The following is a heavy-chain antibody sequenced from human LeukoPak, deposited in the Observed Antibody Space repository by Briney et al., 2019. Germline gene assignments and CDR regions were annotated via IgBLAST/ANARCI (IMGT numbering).Heavy chain of an antibody. D-gene: IGHD2-2*01. CDR2: IYSGGST. V-gene: IGHV3-66*01. CDR3: AKDPASDYYYYYMDV. J-gene: IGHJ6*03. Sequence: GGSLRLSCAASGFTVSSNYMSWVRQAPGKGLEWVSVIYSGGSTYYADSVKGRFTISRDKSKNTLYLQMNSLRAEDTAVYYCAKDPASDYYYYYMDVWGKGTTVTVSS. CDR1: GFTVSSNY.